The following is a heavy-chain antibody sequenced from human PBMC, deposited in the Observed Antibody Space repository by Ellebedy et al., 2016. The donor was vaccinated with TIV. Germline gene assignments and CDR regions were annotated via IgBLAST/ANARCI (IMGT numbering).Heavy chain of an antibody. J-gene: IGHJ4*02. CDR1: GFTFSDYA. Sequence: GGSLRLPXAASGFTFSDYAMHWVRQAPGKGLEWAALISYDGNKTDYADSVKGRFTISRDNSKNTLYLQMNSLRAEDTAVYYCARVEPFYCSSTSCKNLGSDYWGQGTLVTVSS. D-gene: IGHD2-2*01. V-gene: IGHV3-30-3*01. CDR3: ARVEPFYCSSTSCKNLGSDY. CDR2: ISYDGNKT.